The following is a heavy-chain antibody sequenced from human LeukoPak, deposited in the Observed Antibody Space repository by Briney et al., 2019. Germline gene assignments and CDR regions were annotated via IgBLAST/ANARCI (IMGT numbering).Heavy chain of an antibody. J-gene: IGHJ4*02. CDR1: GFTFSRYA. CDR3: AKPPRTSYYDILTGYYLDY. Sequence: GGSLRLSCAASGFTFSRYAMHWVRQAPGMGLAWVAVISDDGRNEYYLESVKGRFTISRDNSKNTLYLQMNSLRAEDTAVYYCAKPPRTSYYDILTGYYLDYWGQGTLVTVSS. CDR2: ISDDGRNE. D-gene: IGHD3-9*01. V-gene: IGHV3-30*18.